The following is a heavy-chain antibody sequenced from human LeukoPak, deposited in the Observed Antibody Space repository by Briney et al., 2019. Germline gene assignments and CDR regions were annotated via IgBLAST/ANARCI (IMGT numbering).Heavy chain of an antibody. D-gene: IGHD1-26*01. CDR3: ARREARIFDY. V-gene: IGHV3-30*04. Sequence: GRSLRLSCTASGFIFRGYVMHWVRQAPGQGLEWVAVISHDGSNKYFAESVKGRFTISRDNAKNSLYLQMNSLRAEDTAVYYCARREARIFDYWGQGTLVTVSS. CDR2: ISHDGSNK. CDR1: GFIFRGYV. J-gene: IGHJ4*02.